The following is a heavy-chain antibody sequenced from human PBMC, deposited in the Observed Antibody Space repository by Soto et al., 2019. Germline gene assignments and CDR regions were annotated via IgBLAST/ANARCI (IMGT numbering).Heavy chain of an antibody. V-gene: IGHV4-28*03. CDR2: LYYSGST. CDR3: ARESREFSSSGVLDV. D-gene: IGHD3-10*01. CDR1: GDSISSSNW. J-gene: IGHJ6*02. Sequence: PSETLSLTCAVSGDSISSSNWWSWIRQPPGKRLEWIGSLYYSGSTNYTPPLKSRFTISLDTSKNQFSLKLSSVTAGDSAFYFCARESREFSSSGVLDVWGQGARVTVSS.